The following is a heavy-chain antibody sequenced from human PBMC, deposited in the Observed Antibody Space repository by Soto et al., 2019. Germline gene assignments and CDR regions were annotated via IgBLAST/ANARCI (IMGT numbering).Heavy chain of an antibody. CDR3: ARARYCSSTSCYWGYFDY. Sequence: GASVKVSCKASGYSFISHYIHWVRQAPGQGLEWMGFINPSGGSATLAQKFQGRVTMTRDTSTSTAYMELSILRSEDTAVYYCARARYCSSTSCYWGYFDYWGQGTLVTVSS. J-gene: IGHJ4*02. CDR2: INPSGGSA. D-gene: IGHD2-2*01. V-gene: IGHV1-46*01. CDR1: GYSFISHY.